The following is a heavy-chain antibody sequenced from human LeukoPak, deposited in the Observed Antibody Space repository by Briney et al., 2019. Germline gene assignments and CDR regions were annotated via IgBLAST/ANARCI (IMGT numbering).Heavy chain of an antibody. Sequence: SETLSLTCTVSGGSISSYYWSWIRQPPGEGLEWIGYIYYSGSTNYNPSLKSRVTISVDTSKNQFSLKLSSVTAADTAVYYCARVPSYYYDSSGTKGAFDIWGQGTMVTVSS. V-gene: IGHV4-59*01. CDR3: ARVPSYYYDSSGTKGAFDI. CDR2: IYYSGST. J-gene: IGHJ3*02. CDR1: GGSISSYY. D-gene: IGHD3-22*01.